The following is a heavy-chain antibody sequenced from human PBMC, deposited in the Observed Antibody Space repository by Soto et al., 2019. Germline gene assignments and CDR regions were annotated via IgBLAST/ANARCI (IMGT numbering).Heavy chain of an antibody. CDR3: AREDSSGYKFFHD. CDR2: IYHSGST. CDR1: GGSISSGGYS. D-gene: IGHD3-22*01. V-gene: IGHV4-30-2*01. Sequence: SETLSLTCAVSGGSISSGGYSWSWIRQPPGKGLEWIGYIYHSGSTYYNPSLKSRVTISVDRSKNQFSLKLSSVTAADTAVYYCAREDSSGYKFFHDWGQGTLVTVSS. J-gene: IGHJ4*02.